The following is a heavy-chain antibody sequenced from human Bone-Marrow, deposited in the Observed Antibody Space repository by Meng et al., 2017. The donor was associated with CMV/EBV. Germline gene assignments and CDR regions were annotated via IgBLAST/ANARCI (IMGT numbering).Heavy chain of an antibody. J-gene: IGHJ4*02. CDR1: GGSISSSSYY. CDR3: ARRGVEVNFDY. CDR2: IYYSGST. V-gene: IGHV4-39*01. D-gene: IGHD5-24*01. Sequence: ESLKISCTVSGGSISSSSYYWGWIRRPPGKGLEWIGSIYYSGSTYYNPSLKSRVTISVDTSKNQFSLKLSSVTAADTAVYYCARRGVEVNFDYWGQGTLVTVSS.